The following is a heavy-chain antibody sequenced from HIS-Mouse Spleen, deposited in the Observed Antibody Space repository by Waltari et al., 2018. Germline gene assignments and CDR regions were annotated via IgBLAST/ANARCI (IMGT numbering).Heavy chain of an antibody. V-gene: IGHV4-39*01. CDR2: IYYGGST. CDR1: GGSISSSSYY. Sequence: QLQLQESGPGLVKPSETLSLTCTVSGGSISSSSYYWGWIRQPPGKGLVWIGSIYYGGSTYYTPSLKSRVTVSLDTSKNQFSLKGSSVTAADTAVYYCARHNLNYWYFDLCGRGTLVTVSS. J-gene: IGHJ2*01. CDR3: ARHNLNYWYFDL.